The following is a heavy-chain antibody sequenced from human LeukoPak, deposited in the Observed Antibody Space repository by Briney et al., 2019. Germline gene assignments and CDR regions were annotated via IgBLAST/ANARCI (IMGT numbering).Heavy chain of an antibody. CDR3: ARGNKWSFDS. D-gene: IGHD2-15*01. V-gene: IGHV3-74*01. CDR2: INSDGSAT. Sequence: GGSLRLSCVASVSTLSTYWMHWFRQAPGKGLVWVSRINSDGSATSYADSVMVRFTISRDSAKNTLYLQMNSLRPEDTAVYYCARGNKWSFDSWGQGALVTVSS. CDR1: VSTLSTYW. J-gene: IGHJ4*02.